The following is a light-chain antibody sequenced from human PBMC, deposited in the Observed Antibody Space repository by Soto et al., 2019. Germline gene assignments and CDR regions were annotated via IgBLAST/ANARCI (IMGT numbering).Light chain of an antibody. Sequence: DIQMTQSPSSLSASVGDRVTITCRASQTINFYLNWYHQRPGNAPKLLVDGASRLQSGVPSMFSGSGSGTDFTLTISSLQPEDFATYYCQQSYTAPVTFGGGTKVDI. CDR2: GAS. V-gene: IGKV1-39*01. CDR3: QQSYTAPVT. J-gene: IGKJ4*01. CDR1: QTINFY.